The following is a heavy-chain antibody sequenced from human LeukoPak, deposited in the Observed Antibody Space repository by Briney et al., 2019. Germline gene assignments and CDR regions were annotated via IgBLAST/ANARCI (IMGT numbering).Heavy chain of an antibody. CDR3: ARHRCSSTSCYVYFDY. CDR2: INHRGST. CDR1: GGSFSGYY. Sequence: PSETLSLTCAIYGGSFSGYYWSWIRRPPGKGLEWIGEINHRGSTNYNPSLKSRVTISVDTSMNSFSLELSSVTAADTAVYYCARHRCSSTSCYVYFDYWGQGTLVTVSS. V-gene: IGHV4-34*01. D-gene: IGHD2-2*01. J-gene: IGHJ4*02.